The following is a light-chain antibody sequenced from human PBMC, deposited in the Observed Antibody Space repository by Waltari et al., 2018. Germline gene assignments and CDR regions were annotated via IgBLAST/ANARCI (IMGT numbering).Light chain of an antibody. CDR2: DVS. V-gene: IGLV2-11*01. Sequence: QSALTQPRPVSGSPGQSVTIPCTGPSSDVGGYNYVSWYQQHPGKAPKLMIYDVSKRPSGVPDRFSGSKSGNTASLTISGLQAEDEADYYCCSYAGSYTGVFGTGTKVTVL. CDR3: CSYAGSYTGV. CDR1: SSDVGGYNY. J-gene: IGLJ1*01.